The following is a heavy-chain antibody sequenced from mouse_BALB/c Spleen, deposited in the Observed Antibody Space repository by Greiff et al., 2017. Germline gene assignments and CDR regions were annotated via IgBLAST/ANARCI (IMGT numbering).Heavy chain of an antibody. Sequence: EVKLMESGPELVKPGASVKVSCKASGYAFTSYNMYWVKQSHGKSLEWIGYIDPYNGGTSYNQKFKGKATLTVDKSSSTAYMHLNSLTSEDSAVYYCARSDYGNSWFAYWGQGTLVTVSA. CDR1: GYAFTSYN. D-gene: IGHD2-1*01. V-gene: IGHV1S135*01. J-gene: IGHJ3*01. CDR3: ARSDYGNSWFAY. CDR2: IDPYNGGT.